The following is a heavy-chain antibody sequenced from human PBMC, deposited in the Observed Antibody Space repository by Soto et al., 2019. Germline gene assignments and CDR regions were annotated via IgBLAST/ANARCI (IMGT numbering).Heavy chain of an antibody. CDR1: GGSISSGGHY. V-gene: IGHV4-31*03. J-gene: IGHJ6*02. D-gene: IGHD1-26*01. CDR2: IYYSGST. CDR3: ARDSLLLVPKDTHYYGMDV. Sequence: SETLSLTCTVSGGSISSGGHYWSWIRQHPGKGLEWIGYIYYSGSTYYNPSLKSRVTISVDTSKNQFSLKLSSVTAADTAVYYCARDSLLLVPKDTHYYGMDVWGQGTTVTVSS.